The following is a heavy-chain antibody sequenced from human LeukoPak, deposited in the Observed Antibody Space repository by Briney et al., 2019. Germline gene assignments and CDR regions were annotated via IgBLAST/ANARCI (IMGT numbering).Heavy chain of an antibody. CDR3: ARYLTTVTTFWFDP. J-gene: IGHJ5*02. D-gene: IGHD4-17*01. CDR2: ISFYNGNT. V-gene: IGHV1-18*01. Sequence: ASVKVSCKASGYSFTSYGINWVRQAPGQGLEWLGWISFYNGNTNYAQNLQGRLTMTTDTSTSTAYMNLRSLRSDDTAVYYCARYLTTVTTFWFDPWGQGTLVTVSS. CDR1: GYSFTSYG.